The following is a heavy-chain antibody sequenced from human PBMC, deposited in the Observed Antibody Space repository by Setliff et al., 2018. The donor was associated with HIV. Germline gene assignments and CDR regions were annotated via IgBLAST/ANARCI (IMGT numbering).Heavy chain of an antibody. J-gene: IGHJ4*02. CDR3: ARLLEGPDYSSDFRYFDWFPDV. V-gene: IGHV4-4*08. Sequence: SETLSLTCAVSSASISNYHWGWIRQPPGRGLEWIGSIHTTGSPKNNPSLQSRVPISIDMAKSIFSLELSSVTAAETAVYYCARLLEGPDYSSDFRYFDWFPDVWGQGTLVTVSS. D-gene: IGHD3-9*01. CDR2: IHTTGSP. CDR1: SASISNYH.